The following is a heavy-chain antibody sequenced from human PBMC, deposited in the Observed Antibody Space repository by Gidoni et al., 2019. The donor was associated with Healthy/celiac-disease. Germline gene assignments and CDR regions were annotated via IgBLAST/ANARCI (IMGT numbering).Heavy chain of an antibody. CDR1: GFTFSSYA. CDR2: ISSNGGST. D-gene: IGHD6-19*01. Sequence: EVQLVESGGGLVQPGGSLRLSCSASGFTFSSYAMHWVRQAPGKGLEYVSAISSNGGSTYYADSVKGRFTISRDNSKNTLYLQMSSLRAEDTAVYYCVLGIAVAGTWAFDIWGQGTMVTVSS. V-gene: IGHV3-64D*06. J-gene: IGHJ3*02. CDR3: VLGIAVAGTWAFDI.